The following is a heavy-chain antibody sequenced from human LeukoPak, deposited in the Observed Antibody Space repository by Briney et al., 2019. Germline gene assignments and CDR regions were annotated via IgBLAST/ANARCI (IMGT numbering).Heavy chain of an antibody. D-gene: IGHD2-2*01. CDR1: GGSISSGDYY. CDR2: IYYSGST. V-gene: IGHV4-30-4*08. J-gene: IGHJ5*02. Sequence: SETLSLTCTVSGGSISSGDYYWSWIRQPPGKGLEWIGYIYYSGSTYYNPSLKSRVTISVDTSKNQFSLKLSSVTAADTAVYYCARGGFVVVPAAPLGSLDPWGQGTPVTVSS. CDR3: ARGGFVVVPAAPLGSLDP.